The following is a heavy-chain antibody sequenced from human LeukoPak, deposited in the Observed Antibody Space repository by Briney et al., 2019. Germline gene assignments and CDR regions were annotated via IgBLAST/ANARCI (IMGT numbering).Heavy chain of an antibody. Sequence: PGGSLRLSCAASGFTFSSYSMNWVRQAPGKGLEWVSYISSSSSTIYYADSVKGRFTISRDNAKNSLYLQMNSLRAEDTAVYYCHLTTVTRYYYGMDVWGQGTTVTVSS. J-gene: IGHJ6*02. CDR2: ISSSSSTI. V-gene: IGHV3-48*01. CDR3: HLTTVTRYYYGMDV. CDR1: GFTFSSYS. D-gene: IGHD4-17*01.